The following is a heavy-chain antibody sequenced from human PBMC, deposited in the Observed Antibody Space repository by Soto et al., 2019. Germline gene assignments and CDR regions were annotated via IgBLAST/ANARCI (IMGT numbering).Heavy chain of an antibody. J-gene: IGHJ4*02. CDR1: GFTFSSYS. V-gene: IGHV3-21*01. CDR2: ISSSSSYI. CDR3: ATHYDILTGYFDY. D-gene: IGHD3-9*01. Sequence: GGSLRLSCAASGFTFSSYSMNWVRQAPGKGLEWVSSISSSSSYIYYADSVKGRFTISRDNAKNSLYLQMNSLRAEDTAVYYCATHYDILTGYFDYWGQGTLVTVSS.